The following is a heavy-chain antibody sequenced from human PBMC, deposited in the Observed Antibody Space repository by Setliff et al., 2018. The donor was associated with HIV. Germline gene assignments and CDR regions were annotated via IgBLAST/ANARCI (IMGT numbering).Heavy chain of an antibody. J-gene: IGHJ4*02. D-gene: IGHD2-21*02. Sequence: ASETLSLTCTVSGGSMSTYYWSWIRQPPGKGLEWIGYIYTSGITHYNPSLRSRVTISVDTSKNHFSLRLCSVTAAEPAVYYCARGEFYCGTDCYWSSFDYWGQGIWVTVSS. CDR3: ARGEFYCGTDCYWSSFDY. V-gene: IGHV4-4*08. CDR1: GGSMSTYY. CDR2: IYTSGIT.